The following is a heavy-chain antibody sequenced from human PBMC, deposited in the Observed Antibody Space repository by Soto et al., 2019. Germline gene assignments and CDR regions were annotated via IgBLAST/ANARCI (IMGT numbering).Heavy chain of an antibody. D-gene: IGHD3-9*01. CDR1: GFTFSSHW. CDR2: INSDGRST. Sequence: EVQLVESGGGLVQPGGSLRLSCAASGFTFSSHWMHWVRHAPGKGLLWVSRINSDGRSTTNADSVKGRFTISRDNARNTLQLQMNSLRAEDTAVYYCARDSSWTGYSAQFDSWGQGTLVTVAS. J-gene: IGHJ4*02. V-gene: IGHV3-74*01. CDR3: ARDSSWTGYSAQFDS.